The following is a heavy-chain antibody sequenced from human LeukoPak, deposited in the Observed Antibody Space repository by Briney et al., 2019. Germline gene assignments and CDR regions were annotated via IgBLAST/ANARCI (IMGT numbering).Heavy chain of an antibody. CDR3: ARVSRSSGWYGYYYYGMDV. Sequence: SETLSLTCTVPGGSVSSGSYYWSWIRQPPGKGLEWNGYIYYSGSTNYNPSLKSRVTISVDTSKNQFSLKLSSVTAADTAVYYCARVSRSSGWYGYYYYGMDVWGQGTTVTVSS. D-gene: IGHD6-19*01. CDR2: IYYSGST. CDR1: GGSVSSGSYY. J-gene: IGHJ6*02. V-gene: IGHV4-61*01.